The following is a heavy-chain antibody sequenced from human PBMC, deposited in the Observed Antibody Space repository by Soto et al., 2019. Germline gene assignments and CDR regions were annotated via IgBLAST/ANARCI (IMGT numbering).Heavy chain of an antibody. D-gene: IGHD6-6*01. CDR3: ARDRGQYSSSSFDY. CDR1: GFTVSSNY. J-gene: IGHJ4*02. Sequence: PGGSLRLSCAASGFTVSSNYMSWVRQAPGKGLEWVSVIYSGGSTYYADSVKGRFTISRDNSKNTLYLQMNSLRAEDTAVYYCARDRGQYSSSSFDYWGQGTLVTVSA. CDR2: IYSGGST. V-gene: IGHV3-53*01.